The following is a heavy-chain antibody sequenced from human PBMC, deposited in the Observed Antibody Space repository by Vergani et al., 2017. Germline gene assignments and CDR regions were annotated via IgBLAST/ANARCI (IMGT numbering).Heavy chain of an antibody. J-gene: IGHJ4*02. CDR2: IWYDGSNK. V-gene: IGHV3-33*01. CDR1: GFTFTDYG. CDR3: ARRGAVAGTMHFDY. Sequence: VQLVESGGGLEQPGRSLRLSCRASGFTFTDYGISWVRQAPGKGLEWVAVIWYDGSNKYYADSVKGRFTISRDNSKNTLYLQMNSLRAEDTAVYYCARRGAVAGTMHFDYWGQGTLVTVSS. D-gene: IGHD6-19*01.